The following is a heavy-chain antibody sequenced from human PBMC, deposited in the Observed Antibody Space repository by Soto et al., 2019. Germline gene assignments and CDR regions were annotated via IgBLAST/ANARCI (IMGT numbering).Heavy chain of an antibody. CDR3: ARATADSSTSWANWFDP. CDR2: INPSGGST. D-gene: IGHD2-2*01. V-gene: IGHV1-46*01. CDR1: GYTFTSYY. J-gene: IGHJ5*02. Sequence: GASVKVSCKASGYTFTSYYMHWVRQAPGQGLEWMGIINPSGGSTSYAQKFQGRVTMTRDTSTSTVYMELSSLRSEDTAVYYCARATADSSTSWANWFDPWGQGTLVTVS.